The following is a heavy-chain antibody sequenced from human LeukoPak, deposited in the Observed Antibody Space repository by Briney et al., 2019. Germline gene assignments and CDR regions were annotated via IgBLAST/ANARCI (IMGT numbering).Heavy chain of an antibody. D-gene: IGHD5-24*01. CDR3: ARGRGGYNSFDY. CDR2: INHSGST. J-gene: IGHJ4*02. Sequence: SETLSLTCAVYGGSFSGYYWGWIRQPPGKGLEWIGEINHSGSTNYNPSLKSRVTISVDTSKNQFSLKLSSVTAADTAVYYCARGRGGYNSFDYWGQGTLVTVSS. CDR1: GGSFSGYY. V-gene: IGHV4-34*01.